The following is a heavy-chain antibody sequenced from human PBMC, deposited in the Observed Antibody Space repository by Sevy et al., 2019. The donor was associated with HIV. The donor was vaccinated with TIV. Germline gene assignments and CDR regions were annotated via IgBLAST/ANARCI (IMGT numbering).Heavy chain of an antibody. CDR1: GGSISSYY. CDR2: IYYSGST. J-gene: IGHJ4*02. CDR3: ARTLYYVHSFDY. Sequence: SETLSLTCTVSGGSISSYYWSWIRQPPGKGVEWIGYIYYSGSTNYNPSLKSRVTISVDTSKNQFSLKLSSVTAADTAVYYCARTLYYVHSFDYWGQGTLVTVSS. V-gene: IGHV4-59*13. D-gene: IGHD1-26*01.